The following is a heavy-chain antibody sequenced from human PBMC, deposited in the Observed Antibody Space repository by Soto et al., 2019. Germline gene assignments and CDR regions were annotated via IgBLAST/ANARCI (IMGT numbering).Heavy chain of an antibody. CDR3: ARGYSSSWYSDY. J-gene: IGHJ4*02. D-gene: IGHD6-13*01. CDR1: GGSISSYY. V-gene: IGHV4-59*01. Sequence: PSETLSLTCTVSGGSISSYYWSWIRQPPGKGLEWIGYIYYSGSTNHNPSLKSRVTISVDTSKNQFSLKLSSVTAADTAVYYCARGYSSSWYSDYRGQGTLVTVSS. CDR2: IYYSGST.